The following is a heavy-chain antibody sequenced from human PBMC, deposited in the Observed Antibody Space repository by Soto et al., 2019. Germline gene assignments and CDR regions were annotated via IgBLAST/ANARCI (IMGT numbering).Heavy chain of an antibody. CDR3: TKDSQHDS. Sequence: EVQLLESGGGLVQPGGSLRLSCAASGFTFSNYAMTWVRQAPGKGLECVSTINTSGGNTHYADSVKGRFSVSRDNSKNTLSLQMNSPGAEDTAVYYCTKDSQHDSWGQGTLVTVSS. J-gene: IGHJ5*01. CDR2: INTSGGNT. D-gene: IGHD6-13*01. V-gene: IGHV3-23*01. CDR1: GFTFSNYA.